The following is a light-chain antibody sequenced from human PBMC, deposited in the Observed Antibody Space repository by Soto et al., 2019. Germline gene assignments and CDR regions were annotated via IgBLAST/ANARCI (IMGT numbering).Light chain of an antibody. J-gene: IGLJ2*01. V-gene: IGLV2-8*01. CDR1: SSDVGGYDY. Sequence: QSVLTQPPSASGSPGQSVTMSCSGTSSDVGGYDYVSWYQQHPGKAPKLMIYEVSKWPSGVPDRFFGSKSGNTASLTVSGLQAEDEADYYCSSYAGSSNFVVFGGGTKVTVL. CDR3: SSYAGSSNFVV. CDR2: EVS.